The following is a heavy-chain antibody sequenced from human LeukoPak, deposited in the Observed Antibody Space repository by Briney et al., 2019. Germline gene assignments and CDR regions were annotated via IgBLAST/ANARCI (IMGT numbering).Heavy chain of an antibody. V-gene: IGHV4-39*01. CDR3: ARPCYYDSSGYSYYFDY. Sequence: SETLSLTCTVSGGSISSGSYYWGWIRQPPGKGLEWIGSIYYSGSTYYNPSLKSRVTISVDTSKNQFSLKLSSVTAADTAVYYCARPCYYDSSGYSYYFDYWGQGTLVTVSS. D-gene: IGHD3-22*01. CDR2: IYYSGST. CDR1: GGSISSGSYY. J-gene: IGHJ4*02.